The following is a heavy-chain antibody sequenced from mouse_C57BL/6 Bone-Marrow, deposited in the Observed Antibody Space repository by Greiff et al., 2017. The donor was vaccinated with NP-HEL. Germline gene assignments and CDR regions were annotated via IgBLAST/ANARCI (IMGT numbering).Heavy chain of an antibody. CDR2: IDPSDSYT. CDR3: ARPRDGYYFDY. J-gene: IGHJ2*01. Sequence: VQLQQPGAELVKPGASVKLSCKASGYTFTSYWMQWVKQRPGQGLEWIGEIDPSDSYTNYNQKFKGKATLTVDTSSSTAYMQLSSLTSEDSAVYYCARPRDGYYFDYWGQGTTLTVSS. D-gene: IGHD3-3*01. V-gene: IGHV1-50*01. CDR1: GYTFTSYW.